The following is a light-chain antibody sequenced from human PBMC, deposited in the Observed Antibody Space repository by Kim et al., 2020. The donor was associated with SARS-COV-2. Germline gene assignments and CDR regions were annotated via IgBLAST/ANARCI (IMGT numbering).Light chain of an antibody. J-gene: IGLJ2*01. CDR1: SGHSSNA. CDR2: LNSNGSH. V-gene: IGLV4-69*01. CDR3: QTWDTGIRV. Sequence: QLVLTQSPSASASLGASVKLTCTPSSGHSSNAIAWHQQQPEKGPGYLMKLNSNGSHSKGDGIPDRFSGSSSGAERYLTMSGLQSEDEADYYCQTWDTGIRVFGGGTKLTVL.